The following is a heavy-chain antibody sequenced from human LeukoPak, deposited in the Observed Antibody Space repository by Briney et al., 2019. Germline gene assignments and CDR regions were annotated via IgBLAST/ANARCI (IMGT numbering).Heavy chain of an antibody. CDR3: ARHFTSGSYSPAGY. J-gene: IGHJ4*02. D-gene: IGHD1-26*01. CDR2: IYCSGST. Sequence: SETLSLTCTVSGGSISSSSYYWGWIRQPPGKGLEWIGSIYCSGSTYYNPSLKSRVTISVDTSKNQFSLKLSSVTAADTAMYYCARHFTSGSYSPAGYWGQGTLVTVSS. V-gene: IGHV4-39*01. CDR1: GGSISSSSYY.